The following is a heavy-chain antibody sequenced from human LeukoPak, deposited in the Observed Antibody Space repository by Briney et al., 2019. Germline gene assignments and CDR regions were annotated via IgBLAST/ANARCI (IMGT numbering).Heavy chain of an antibody. V-gene: IGHV1-69*13. Sequence: AASVKVSCKASGGTFSSYAISWVRQAPGQGLEWMGGIIPIFGTANYAQKFQGRVTITADESTSTAYMELSSLRSEDTAVYYCARVLDTTSSGFYYWGQGTLVTVSS. CDR1: GGTFSSYA. CDR2: IIPIFGTA. CDR3: ARVLDTTSSGFYY. D-gene: IGHD6-6*01. J-gene: IGHJ4*02.